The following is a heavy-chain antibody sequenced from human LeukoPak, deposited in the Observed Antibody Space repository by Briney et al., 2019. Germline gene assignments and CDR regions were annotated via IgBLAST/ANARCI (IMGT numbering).Heavy chain of an antibody. D-gene: IGHD3-10*01. V-gene: IGHV4-30-4*01. CDR1: GGSISSGDCY. Sequence: PSETLSLTCTVSGGSISSGDCYWSWIRQPPGKGLEWIGYIYYSGSTYYNPSLKSRVTISVDTSKNQFSLKLSSVTAADTAVYYCAALLWFGELVLGWYFDLWGRGTLVTVSP. CDR2: IYYSGST. CDR3: AALLWFGELVLGWYFDL. J-gene: IGHJ2*01.